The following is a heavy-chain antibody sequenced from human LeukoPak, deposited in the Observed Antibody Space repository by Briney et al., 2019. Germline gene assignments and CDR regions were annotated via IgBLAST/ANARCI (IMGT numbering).Heavy chain of an antibody. J-gene: IGHJ4*02. Sequence: SVKVSCKASGGTFRSHAISWVRQAPGQGLEWMGGINPISHTPTYAKQFQGRLTITKDESMSTASKDLSSLISDDTAVYYCARGRTTGEFDYWGQGTLVTVSS. CDR3: ARGRTTGEFDY. V-gene: IGHV1-69*05. CDR1: GGTFRSHA. D-gene: IGHD4-11*01. CDR2: INPISHTP.